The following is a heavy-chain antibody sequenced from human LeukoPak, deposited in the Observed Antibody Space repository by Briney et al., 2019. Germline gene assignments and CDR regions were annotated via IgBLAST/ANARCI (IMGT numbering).Heavy chain of an antibody. CDR3: AKTRGSGSYYGIHAFDI. J-gene: IGHJ3*02. D-gene: IGHD1-26*01. V-gene: IGHV3-9*01. CDR1: GFTFDDYA. Sequence: PGRSLRLSCVASGFTFDDYAMHWVRQAPGKGLEWVSGISWNSGSSRIGYGDSVKGRLTISRDNAKNSLYLQMNSLRAEDTAVYFCAKTRGSGSYYGIHAFDIWGQGTMVTVSS. CDR2: ISWNSGSSRI.